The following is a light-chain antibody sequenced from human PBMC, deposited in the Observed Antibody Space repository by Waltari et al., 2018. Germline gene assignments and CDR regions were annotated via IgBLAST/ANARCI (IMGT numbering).Light chain of an antibody. CDR3: MQALQTPFT. J-gene: IGKJ3*01. CDR2: LGS. V-gene: IGKV2-28*01. CDR1: QSLLHSNGYNY. Sequence: DIVMTQSPLSLPVTPGEPASISCRSSQSLLHSNGYNYLDWYLQKQGQSPQLLIYLGSNRASGVPDRFSGSGSGTDVTLKISRVEAEDVGVYYCMQALQTPFTFGPGTKVDIK.